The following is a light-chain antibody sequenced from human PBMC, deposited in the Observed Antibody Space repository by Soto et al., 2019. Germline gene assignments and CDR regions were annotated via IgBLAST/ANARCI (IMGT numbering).Light chain of an antibody. CDR1: QSVLYNSNDKNY. Sequence: DIVMTQSPDSLAVSLGERATINCKSSQSVLYNSNDKNYLAWYQQKPGQPPKLLIYLASTRESGVPDRFSGRGSETDFTLTISRLPAEDVAVYYCQQYYSTPQTFGQGTKLEIK. CDR2: LAS. CDR3: QQYYSTPQT. V-gene: IGKV4-1*01. J-gene: IGKJ2*01.